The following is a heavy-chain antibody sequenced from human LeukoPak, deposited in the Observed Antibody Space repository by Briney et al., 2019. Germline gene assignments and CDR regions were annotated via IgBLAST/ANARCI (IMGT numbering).Heavy chain of an antibody. CDR2: IYFSGGT. V-gene: IGHV4-39*01. D-gene: IGHD3-10*01. J-gene: IGHJ4*02. CDR1: GDSISSSNCY. Sequence: PSETLSLTCTVSGDSISSSNCYWGWIRQPPGKGLEWIGSIYFSGGTYYNASLKGRVTISVDTSKNQFSLKLSSVTAADTAVYYCARQTGSGLFSLPGGQGTLVTVSS. CDR3: ARQTGSGLFSLP.